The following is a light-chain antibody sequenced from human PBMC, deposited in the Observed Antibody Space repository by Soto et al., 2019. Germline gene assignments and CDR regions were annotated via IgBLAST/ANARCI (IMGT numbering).Light chain of an antibody. J-gene: IGLJ1*01. V-gene: IGLV2-14*03. Sequence: QSVLTQPASVSGSPGQSITISCTGTSSDVGGYNFVSWYQQHPGKAPKLMIYDVSNRPSGVSNRFSGSKSVNTASLSISGLQPEDESDYFCSSYASSGTLVFGTGTKLTVL. CDR3: SSYASSGTLV. CDR1: SSDVGGYNF. CDR2: DVS.